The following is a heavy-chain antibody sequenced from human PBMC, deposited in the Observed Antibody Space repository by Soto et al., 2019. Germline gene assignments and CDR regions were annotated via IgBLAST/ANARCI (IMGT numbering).Heavy chain of an antibody. J-gene: IGHJ3*02. D-gene: IGHD2-21*02. CDR2: ISAYNGNT. Sequence: QVQLVQSGAEVKKPGASVKVSCKASGYTFTSYGISWVRQAPGQGLEWMGWISAYNGNTNYAQKLQGRVTMTTDTSTSTVYMELRSLRSDDTAVYYCARAYCGGDCYSVSGAFDIWGQGTMVTVSS. CDR1: GYTFTSYG. CDR3: ARAYCGGDCYSVSGAFDI. V-gene: IGHV1-18*01.